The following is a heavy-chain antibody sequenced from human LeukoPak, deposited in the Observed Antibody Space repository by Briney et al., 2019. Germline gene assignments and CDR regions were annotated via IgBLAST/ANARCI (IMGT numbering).Heavy chain of an antibody. V-gene: IGHV1-2*02. D-gene: IGHD2-2*01. J-gene: IGHJ6*02. CDR2: INPNSGGT. Sequence: ASVKVSCKASGYTFTGYYMHWVRQAPGQGLEWMGWINPNSGGTNYAQKFQGRVTMTRDTSISTAYMELSSLRSEDTAVYYCARDRSRCSSTSCYPYYYYYGMDVWGQGTTVTVSS. CDR3: ARDRSRCSSTSCYPYYYYYGMDV. CDR1: GYTFTGYY.